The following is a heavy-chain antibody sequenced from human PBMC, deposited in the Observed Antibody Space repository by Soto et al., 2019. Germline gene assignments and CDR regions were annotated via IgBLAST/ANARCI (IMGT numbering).Heavy chain of an antibody. V-gene: IGHV3-21*01. D-gene: IGHD1-26*01. CDR2: INGRGNYI. Sequence: GGSLRLSCAASGFTFSTYNMNWVRQAPGKGLEWVSSINGRGNYIYYADSVRGRFTLSRDNAKNSLYLQMNSLRDEDTAVYYCAREDGIVGRTSAFDYWGQGTLVTVSS. J-gene: IGHJ4*02. CDR3: AREDGIVGRTSAFDY. CDR1: GFTFSTYN.